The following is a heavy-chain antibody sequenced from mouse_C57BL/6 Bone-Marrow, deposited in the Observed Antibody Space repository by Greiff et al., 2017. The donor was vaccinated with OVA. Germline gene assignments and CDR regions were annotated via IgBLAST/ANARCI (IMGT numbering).Heavy chain of an antibody. CDR1: GYTFTSYW. CDR2: IYPGSGST. J-gene: IGHJ4*01. Sequence: QVQLQQSGAELVKPGASVKMSCKASGYTFTSYWITWVKQRPGQGLEWIGDIYPGSGSTNYNEKFKSKATLTVDTSSSTAYMQLSSLTSEDSAVYYCARVSNYAAMDYWGQGTSVTVSS. V-gene: IGHV1-55*01. CDR3: ARVSNYAAMDY. D-gene: IGHD2-5*01.